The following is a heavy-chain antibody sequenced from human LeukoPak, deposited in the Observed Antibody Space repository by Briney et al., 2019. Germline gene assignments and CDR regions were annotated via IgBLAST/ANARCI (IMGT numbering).Heavy chain of an antibody. V-gene: IGHV4-34*01. Sequence: TSETLSLTCAVYGGSFSGYYWSWIRQPPGKGLEWIGEINHSGSTNYNPSLKSRVTISVDTSKNQFSLKLSSVTAADTAVYYCASLYVVPAATRGHYYYGMDVWGQVTTVTVSS. D-gene: IGHD2-2*01. J-gene: IGHJ6*02. CDR3: ASLYVVPAATRGHYYYGMDV. CDR1: GGSFSGYY. CDR2: INHSGST.